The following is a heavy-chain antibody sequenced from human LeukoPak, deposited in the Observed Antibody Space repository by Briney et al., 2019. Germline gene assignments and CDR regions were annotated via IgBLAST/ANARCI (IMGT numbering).Heavy chain of an antibody. Sequence: PGGSLRLSCAASGFTFSSYGMHWVRQATGKGLEWVAVKWYDGSNKYYADSVKGRFTISRDNSKNTLYLQMNSLRAEDTAVYYCAKVRAYNWNYVDYFDYWGQGTLVTVSS. J-gene: IGHJ4*02. CDR2: KWYDGSNK. V-gene: IGHV3-33*06. D-gene: IGHD1-7*01. CDR3: AKVRAYNWNYVDYFDY. CDR1: GFTFSSYG.